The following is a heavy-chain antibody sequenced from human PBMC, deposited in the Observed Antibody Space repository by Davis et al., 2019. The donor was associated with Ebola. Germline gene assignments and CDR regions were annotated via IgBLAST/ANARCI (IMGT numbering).Heavy chain of an antibody. CDR1: GGSFSGYY. V-gene: IGHV4-34*01. J-gene: IGHJ5*02. CDR3: ARPAGYIWFDP. CDR2: INHSGST. Sequence: MPSETLSLTCPVYGGSFSGYYSSWIRQPPGKGLEWIGDINHSGSTNYNPSLKTRVTISVDTSKNQFSLTLSSVTAADTAVYYCARPAGYIWFDPWGQGTLVTVSS. D-gene: IGHD6-13*01.